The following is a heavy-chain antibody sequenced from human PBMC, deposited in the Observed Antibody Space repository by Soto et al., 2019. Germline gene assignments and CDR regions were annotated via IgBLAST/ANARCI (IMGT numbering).Heavy chain of an antibody. D-gene: IGHD3-10*01. V-gene: IGHV4-34*01. CDR1: GGSFSGYY. CDR3: ARGRGAHGY. Sequence: SETLSLTCAVYGGSFSGYYWSWIRQPPGKGLEWIGEINHSGSTNYNPSLKSRVTISVDTPKNQFSLKLSSVTAADTAVYYCARGRGAHGYWGQGTLVTVSS. CDR2: INHSGST. J-gene: IGHJ4*02.